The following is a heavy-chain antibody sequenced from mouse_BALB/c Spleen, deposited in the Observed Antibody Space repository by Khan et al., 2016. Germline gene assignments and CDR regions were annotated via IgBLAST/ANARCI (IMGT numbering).Heavy chain of an antibody. Sequence: VQLQESGPGLVAPSQSLSITCTVSGFSITGFAVNWVRQPPGKGLEWLVVIWGDGSTDYDSALKSRLSISKDDSKSQVFLKMNSLQTDDTARYYCASYYDYDGGFAYWGQGTLVTVSA. D-gene: IGHD2-4*01. CDR3: ASYYDYDGGFAY. CDR2: IWGDGST. CDR1: GFSITGFA. J-gene: IGHJ3*01. V-gene: IGHV2-6-7*01.